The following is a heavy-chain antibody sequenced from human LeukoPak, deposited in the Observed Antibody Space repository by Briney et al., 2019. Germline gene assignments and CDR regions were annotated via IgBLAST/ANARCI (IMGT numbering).Heavy chain of an antibody. V-gene: IGHV1-58*01. J-gene: IGHJ4*02. CDR3: AARFGDYSDY. CDR2: IVVGSGNT. CDR1: GFTFTSSA. D-gene: IGHD3-10*01. Sequence: TSVKVSCKASGFTFTSSAVQSVRQARGQRLEWIGWIVVGSGNTNYAQKFQERVTITRDMSTSTAYMELSSLRSEDTAVYYCAARFGDYSDYWGQGTLVTVSS.